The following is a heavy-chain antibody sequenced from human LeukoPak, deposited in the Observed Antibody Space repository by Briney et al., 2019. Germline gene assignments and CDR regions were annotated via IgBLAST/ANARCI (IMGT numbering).Heavy chain of an antibody. Sequence: SETLSLTCTVSGGSISSYYWSWIRQPPGKGLEWIGEINHSGSTNYNPSLKSRATISVDTSKNQFSLKLSSVTAADTAVYYCARVGSGSYYTPPYHFDYWGQGTLVTVSS. CDR3: ARVGSGSYYTPPYHFDY. CDR1: GGSISSYY. J-gene: IGHJ4*02. D-gene: IGHD3-10*01. V-gene: IGHV4-34*01. CDR2: INHSGST.